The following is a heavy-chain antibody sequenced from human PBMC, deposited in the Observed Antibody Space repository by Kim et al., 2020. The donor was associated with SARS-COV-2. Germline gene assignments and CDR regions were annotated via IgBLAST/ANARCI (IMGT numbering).Heavy chain of an antibody. D-gene: IGHD3-22*01. CDR3: ARGSHYYDSSGYYSTYYFDY. V-gene: IGHV3-7*01. J-gene: IGHJ4*02. Sequence: GGSLRLSCAASGFTFSSYWMSWVRQAPGKGLEWVANIKQDGSEKYYVDSVKGRFTISRDNAKNSLYLQMNSLRAEDTAVYYCARGSHYYDSSGYYSTYYFDYWGQGTLVTVSS. CDR2: IKQDGSEK. CDR1: GFTFSSYW.